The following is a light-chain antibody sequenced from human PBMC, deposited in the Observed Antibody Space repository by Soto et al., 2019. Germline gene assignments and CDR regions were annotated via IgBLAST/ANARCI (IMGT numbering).Light chain of an antibody. V-gene: IGKV1-39*01. Sequence: DFQMTQSPSSLSASVGDTVTISCRASRDIVTYLNWYQQKPGKPPKLLIYAAFSLQSGVPSRFSGSGSGTHFTLTISGLQPEDFATYYCQESFSSHLYTFGQGTKLEIK. CDR1: RDIVTY. J-gene: IGKJ2*01. CDR3: QESFSSHLYT. CDR2: AAF.